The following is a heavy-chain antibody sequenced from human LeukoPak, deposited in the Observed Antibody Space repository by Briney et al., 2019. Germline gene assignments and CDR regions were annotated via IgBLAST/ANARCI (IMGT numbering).Heavy chain of an antibody. V-gene: IGHV4-59*01. Sequence: SETLSLTCTVSGGSMNSYYWSWIRQPPGKGLEWIGYIYYSGTTNYNPSLKSRVTMSVDTSKNQFSLKLSSVTAADTAVYYCARDVGPGLFDPWGQGTLVTVSS. CDR1: GGSMNSYY. CDR2: IYYSGTT. D-gene: IGHD1-26*01. J-gene: IGHJ5*02. CDR3: ARDVGPGLFDP.